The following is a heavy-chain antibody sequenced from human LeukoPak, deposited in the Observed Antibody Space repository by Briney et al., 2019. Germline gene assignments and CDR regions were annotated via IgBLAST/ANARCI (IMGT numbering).Heavy chain of an antibody. CDR2: INPDGSSI. Sequence: GGSLRLACAVSGVTVNTYGMHWVRQVPGRGMVWVSYINPDGSSITYADSVKGRFTISRDSAKNTLYLQMNSLRGEDTAVYYCARDLDFSVDVWGQGTTVIVSS. J-gene: IGHJ6*02. CDR1: GVTVNTYG. D-gene: IGHD3/OR15-3a*01. V-gene: IGHV3-74*01. CDR3: ARDLDFSVDV.